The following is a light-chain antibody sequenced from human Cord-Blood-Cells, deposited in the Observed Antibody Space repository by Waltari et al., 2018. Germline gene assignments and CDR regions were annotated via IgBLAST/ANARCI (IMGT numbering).Light chain of an antibody. CDR1: SSDVGGYNY. CDR2: DVS. V-gene: IGLV2-14*01. J-gene: IGLJ3*02. CDR3: SSYTSSSTLG. Sequence: QSALTQPASVSGSPGQSITISCTGTSSDVGGYNYVSWYQQHPGKAPKLMIYDVSNRPSGFSNRFSGSKAGNTASLTISGLQAEDEADYYCSSYTSSSTLGFGGVTKLTVL.